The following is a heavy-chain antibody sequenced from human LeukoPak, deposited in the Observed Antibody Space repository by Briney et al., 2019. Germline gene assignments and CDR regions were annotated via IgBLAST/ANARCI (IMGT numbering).Heavy chain of an antibody. J-gene: IGHJ4*02. V-gene: IGHV1-46*01. CDR3: ARDLVDLAAAGDY. Sequence: ASVKVSCKASGYXFTSYYIHWVRQAPGQGLEWLGIINPSGGSTSYAQKFQGRVTMTRDTSTSTVYMELSSLRSEDTAVYYCARDLVDLAAAGDYWGQGTLVTVSS. D-gene: IGHD6-13*01. CDR1: GYXFTSYY. CDR2: INPSGGST.